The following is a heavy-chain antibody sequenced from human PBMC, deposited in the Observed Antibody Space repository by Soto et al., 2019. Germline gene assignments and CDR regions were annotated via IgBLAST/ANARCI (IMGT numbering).Heavy chain of an antibody. D-gene: IGHD2-2*01. CDR3: AKLGSSSWSPHYYFDY. CDR2: ITGSGSDT. Sequence: PGGSLRLSCAASGFTFYSYAMGWVRQAPGKGLEWVSAITGSGSDTYYVDSVKGRFTISRDNSENTLYLQMNSLRAEDTAIYYCAKLGSSSWSPHYYFDYWGQGTLVTVSS. J-gene: IGHJ4*02. CDR1: GFTFYSYA. V-gene: IGHV3-23*01.